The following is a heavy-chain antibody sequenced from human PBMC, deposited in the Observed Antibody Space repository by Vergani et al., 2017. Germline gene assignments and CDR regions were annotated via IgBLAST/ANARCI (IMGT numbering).Heavy chain of an antibody. D-gene: IGHD6-13*01. CDR2: IYPGDSDT. J-gene: IGHJ5*02. CDR1: GYSFTSYW. CDR3: ARHHEAAAGRRYNWFDP. V-gene: IGHV5-51*01. Sequence: EVQLVQSGAEVKKPGASLKISCKGSGYSFTSYWIGWVRQMPGQGLEWMGIIYPGDSDTRYSPSFQGQVTISADKSISTAYLQWSSLKASDTAMYYCARHHEAAAGRRYNWFDPWGQGTLVTVSS.